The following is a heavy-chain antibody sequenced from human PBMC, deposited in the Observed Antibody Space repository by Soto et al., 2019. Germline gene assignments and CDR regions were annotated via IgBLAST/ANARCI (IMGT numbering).Heavy chain of an antibody. D-gene: IGHD3-22*01. CDR1: GGSISGETFY. CDR2: LYYRGST. Sequence: QLQLQESGPGLLKPSETLSLTCSVSGGSISGETFYWGWIRQPPGEGLEWIGSLYYRGSTYYNPSLSGQVTIAADTSKNKVSLMLASVTAADTAAYVCSRTVSDYDTNGYYFTGVDTWGQGTLVTVSS. CDR3: SRTVSDYDTNGYYFTGVDT. J-gene: IGHJ5*02. V-gene: IGHV4-39*01.